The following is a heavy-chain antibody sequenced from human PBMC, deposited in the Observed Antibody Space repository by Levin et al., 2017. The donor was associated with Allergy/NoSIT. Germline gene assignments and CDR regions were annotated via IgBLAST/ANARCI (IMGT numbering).Heavy chain of an antibody. V-gene: IGHV3-23*01. CDR2: ISASGGST. J-gene: IGHJ6*02. Sequence: GESLKISCAASGFTFSTYAMTWVRQAPGKGLEWVSGISASGGSTYYADSVKGRFTISRDNSQNTLYLQMNSLRAEDTTVYYCAKEETYYDGSGRNYYYAMDVWGQGTTVTVSS. D-gene: IGHD3-10*01. CDR1: GFTFSTYA. CDR3: AKEETYYDGSGRNYYYAMDV.